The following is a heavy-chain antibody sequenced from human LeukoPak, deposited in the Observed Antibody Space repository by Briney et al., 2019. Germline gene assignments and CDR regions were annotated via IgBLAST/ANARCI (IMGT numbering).Heavy chain of an antibody. CDR3: ASSSGNDYVYYFAY. D-gene: IGHD1-26*01. V-gene: IGHV3-53*01. CDR2: TYTGGST. Sequence: GGSLRLSCAASGFIVSSNYMSWVRQAPGKGLEWVSVTYTGGSTYYADSVKGRFTISRDNSKNTLYLQMHNLRAEDTAVYYCASSSGNDYVYYFAYWAREPWSPSPQ. CDR1: GFIVSSNY. J-gene: IGHJ4*02.